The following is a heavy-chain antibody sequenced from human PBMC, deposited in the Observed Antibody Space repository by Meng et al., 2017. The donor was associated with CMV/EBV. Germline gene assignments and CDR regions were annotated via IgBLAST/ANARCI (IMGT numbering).Heavy chain of an antibody. D-gene: IGHD3-3*01. V-gene: IGHV3-11*01. J-gene: IGHJ3*02. Sequence: GGSLRPSCAASGFTFSDYYMSWIRQAPGKGLEWVSYISSSGSTIYYADSVKGRFTISRDNAKNSLYLQMNSLRAEDTAVYYCAREIVRSYYDFWSGYYSVPTGAFDIWGQGTMVTVSS. CDR3: AREIVRSYYDFWSGYYSVPTGAFDI. CDR2: ISSSGSTI. CDR1: GFTFSDYY.